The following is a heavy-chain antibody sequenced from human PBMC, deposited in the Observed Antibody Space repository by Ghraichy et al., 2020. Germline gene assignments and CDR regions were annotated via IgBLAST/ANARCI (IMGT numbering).Heavy chain of an antibody. CDR1: GFTFSSYA. CDR2: ISGSGGST. Sequence: GESLNISCAASGFTFSSYAMSWVRQAPGKGLEWVSAISGSGGSTNYADSVKGRFTISRDNSKNTLYLQMNSLKADDTAVYYCAKERVWGGNRGPDYWGQGTLVTVSS. D-gene: IGHD4-23*01. CDR3: AKERVWGGNRGPDY. V-gene: IGHV3-23*01. J-gene: IGHJ4*02.